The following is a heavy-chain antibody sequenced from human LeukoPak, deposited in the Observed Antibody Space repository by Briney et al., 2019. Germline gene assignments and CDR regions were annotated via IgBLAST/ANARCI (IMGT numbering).Heavy chain of an antibody. Sequence: NPGGPLRLSCAASGFAFSNFAMSWVRQAPGKGLEWVSAMSGSGYYTYYVESVKGRFTISRDNSKNTLYLHMNSLKADDTAVYYCAKMEGQRLYDYCMDVWGRGTTVTVSS. V-gene: IGHV3-23*01. CDR2: MSGSGYYT. D-gene: IGHD3-3*01. J-gene: IGHJ6*03. CDR3: AKMEGQRLYDYCMDV. CDR1: GFAFSNFA.